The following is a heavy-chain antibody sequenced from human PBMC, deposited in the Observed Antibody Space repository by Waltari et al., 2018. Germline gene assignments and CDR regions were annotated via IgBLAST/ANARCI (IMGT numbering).Heavy chain of an antibody. CDR2: VSYTGTN. CDR1: GVSITNNIHY. Sequence: QLLLQESGPRLVMPSETLSLICRVSGVSITNNIHYWALIRQSPGQGLVWIGTVSYTGTNDLSPSLKSRVTISRDTSKNQVSLILGSVTAADTAVYYCATYIGASVGTAAFDVWGQGTMVTVSS. CDR3: ATYIGASVGTAAFDV. J-gene: IGHJ3*01. V-gene: IGHV4-39*01. D-gene: IGHD5-12*01.